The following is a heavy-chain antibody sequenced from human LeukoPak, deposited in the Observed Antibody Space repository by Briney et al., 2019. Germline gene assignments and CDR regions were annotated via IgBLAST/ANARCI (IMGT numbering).Heavy chain of an antibody. Sequence: PGRSLRLSCAASGFTFSSYTMNWVRQSPGKGLEWVSFITHTSDIYYADSVKGRFTISIDSAKNSLYLQMNSLRAEDTAVYYCAREGGGHSGEYWGQGTLVTVSS. CDR1: GFTFSSYT. J-gene: IGHJ4*02. V-gene: IGHV3-21*01. CDR2: ITHTSDI. CDR3: AREGGGHSGEY. D-gene: IGHD6-13*01.